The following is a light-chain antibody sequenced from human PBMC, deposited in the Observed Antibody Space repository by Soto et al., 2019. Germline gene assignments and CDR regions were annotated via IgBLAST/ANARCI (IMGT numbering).Light chain of an antibody. J-gene: IGLJ1*01. CDR3: SSYTLTSTQV. V-gene: IGLV2-14*01. CDR1: SSDVGAYNY. Sequence: QSALTQPASVSGSPGQSITISCTGTSSDVGAYNYVSWYQLHPGKAPKLIISEVSNRPSGVSSRFSGSKSANTASLTISGLRPEDEADYYCSSYTLTSTQVFGTGTKLTVL. CDR2: EVS.